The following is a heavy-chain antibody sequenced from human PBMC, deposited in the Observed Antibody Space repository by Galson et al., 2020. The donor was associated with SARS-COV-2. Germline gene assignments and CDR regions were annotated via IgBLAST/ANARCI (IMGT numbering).Heavy chain of an antibody. CDR3: AHLYSYGYGYYFDY. D-gene: IGHD5-18*01. CDR1: GFSLSTSGVG. J-gene: IGHJ4*02. CDR2: IYWDDDK. V-gene: IGHV2-5*02. Sequence: KMSGPTLVKPTQTLTLTCTFSGFSLSTSGVGVGWIRQPPGKTLEWLALIYWDDDKRYSPSLKSRLTITKDTSKNQVVLTMTNMDPVDTATYYCAHLYSYGYGYYFDYWGQGTLVTVSA.